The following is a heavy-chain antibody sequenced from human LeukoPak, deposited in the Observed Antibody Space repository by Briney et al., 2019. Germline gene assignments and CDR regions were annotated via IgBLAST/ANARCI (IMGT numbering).Heavy chain of an antibody. V-gene: IGHV4-34*01. Sequence: SETLSLTCAVYGGSFSGYYWSWIRQPPGKGLEWIGEINHSGSTNYNPSLKSRVTISVDTSKNQFSLKLSSVTAADTAVYYCARGRVGAATAGDWFDHWGQGTLVTVSS. CDR3: ARGRVGAATAGDWFDH. CDR1: GGSFSGYY. CDR2: INHSGST. J-gene: IGHJ5*02. D-gene: IGHD1-26*01.